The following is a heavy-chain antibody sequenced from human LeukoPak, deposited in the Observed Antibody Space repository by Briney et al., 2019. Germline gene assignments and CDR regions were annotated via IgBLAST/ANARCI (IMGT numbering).Heavy chain of an antibody. CDR2: INWIGDTT. CDR1: GLTFDDYG. V-gene: IGHV3-20*04. J-gene: IGHJ1*01. CDR3: ATNPPGRTYLQD. D-gene: IGHD1-1*01. Sequence: RPGGSLRLSCAASGLTFDDYGMTWVRQVPGKGLEWIAEINWIGDTTRYGDSVKGRFTISRDNAKNSLDLQINSLRVEDTAFYYCATNPPGRTYLQDWGQGTLVTVSS.